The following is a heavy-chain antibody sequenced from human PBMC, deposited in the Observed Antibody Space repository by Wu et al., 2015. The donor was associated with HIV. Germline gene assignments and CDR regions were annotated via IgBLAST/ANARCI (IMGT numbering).Heavy chain of an antibody. D-gene: IGHD3-16*01. V-gene: IGHV1-2*02. CDR3: AREFMKTFGVLTPLVAYYYYGMDV. J-gene: IGHJ6*02. Sequence: QVQLVQSGAEVKKPGASVKVSCKASGYTFTGYYMHWVRQAPGQGLEWMGWINPNSGGTNYAQKFQGRVTMTRNTSISTAYMELSSLKSEDTAMYYCAREFMKTFGVLTPLVAYYYYGMDVWGQGTTVTVSS. CDR1: GYTFTGYY. CDR2: INPNSGGT.